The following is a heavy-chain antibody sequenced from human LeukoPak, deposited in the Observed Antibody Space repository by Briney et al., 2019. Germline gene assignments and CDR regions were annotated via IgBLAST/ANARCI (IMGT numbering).Heavy chain of an antibody. CDR3: ARGRAAAFDN. CDR2: INEGGSEE. Sequence: GGSLRLSCAASGFTFSSYWMCLVRQAPGKGLEWVANINEGGSEEYYVDSVKGRFTISRDNAENSLYLQMNSLRGEDTAVYYCARGRAAAFDNWGQGTLVTVSS. CDR1: GFTFSSYW. J-gene: IGHJ4*02. D-gene: IGHD6-13*01. V-gene: IGHV3-7*03.